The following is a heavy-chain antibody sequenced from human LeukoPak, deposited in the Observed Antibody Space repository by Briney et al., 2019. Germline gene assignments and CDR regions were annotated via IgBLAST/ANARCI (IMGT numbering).Heavy chain of an antibody. V-gene: IGHV1-69*13. CDR1: GYTFTSYD. Sequence: SVNVSCKASGYTFTSYDINWVRQAPGQGLEWMGGIIPIFGTANYAQKFQGRVTITADESTSTAYMELSSLRSEDTAVYYCARELHVERDDYWGQGTLVTVSS. J-gene: IGHJ4*02. D-gene: IGHD1-1*01. CDR2: IIPIFGTA. CDR3: ARELHVERDDY.